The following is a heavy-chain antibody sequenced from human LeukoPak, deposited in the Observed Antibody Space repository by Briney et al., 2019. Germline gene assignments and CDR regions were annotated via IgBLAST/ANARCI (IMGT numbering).Heavy chain of an antibody. CDR2: ISWDGGST. J-gene: IGHJ3*02. Sequence: GGSLRPSCAASGFTFDDYTMHWVRQAPGKGLEWVSLISWDGGSTYYADSVKGRFTISRDNAKNSLYLQMNSLRAEDTAVYYCARLGYCSSTSCPPDAFDIWGQGTMVTVSS. CDR1: GFTFDDYT. D-gene: IGHD2-2*01. V-gene: IGHV3-43*01. CDR3: ARLGYCSSTSCPPDAFDI.